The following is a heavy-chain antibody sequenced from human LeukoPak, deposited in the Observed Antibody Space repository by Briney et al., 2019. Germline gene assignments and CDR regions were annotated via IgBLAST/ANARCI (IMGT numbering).Heavy chain of an antibody. J-gene: IGHJ3*02. CDR3: ARDLEYSSSSDAFDI. CDR2: IYYSGST. D-gene: IGHD6-6*01. Sequence: NPSETLSLTCTVSGGSISSYYWSWIRQPPGKGLEWIGHIYYSGSTNYNPSLKSRVTISVDTSKNQFSLKLSSVTAADTAVYYCARDLEYSSSSDAFDIWGQGTMVTVSS. V-gene: IGHV4-59*01. CDR1: GGSISSYY.